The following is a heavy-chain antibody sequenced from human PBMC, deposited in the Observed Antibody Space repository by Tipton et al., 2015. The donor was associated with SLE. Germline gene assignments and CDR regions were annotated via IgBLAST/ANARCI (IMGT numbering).Heavy chain of an antibody. Sequence: TLSLTCAVYGGSFSGYYWSWIRQPPGKGLEWIGEVNHSGSTNYNPSLKSRVTTSVDTSKNQFSLKLSSVTAADTTVYYCARKYGSSTRCYRRGYYYYYMDVWGKRDTVTVSS. J-gene: IGHJ6*03. V-gene: IGHV4-34*01. D-gene: IGHD2-2*01. CDR2: VNHSGST. CDR3: ARKYGSSTRCYRRGYYYYYMDV. CDR1: GGSFSGYY.